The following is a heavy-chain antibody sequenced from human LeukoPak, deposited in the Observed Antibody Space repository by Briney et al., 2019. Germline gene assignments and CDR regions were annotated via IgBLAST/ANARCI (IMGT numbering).Heavy chain of an antibody. CDR3: ARSGLRFLAYDY. J-gene: IGHJ4*02. CDR1: GGSISSYY. D-gene: IGHD3-3*01. Sequence: SETLSLTCTVSGGSISSYYWSWIRQPPGKGLEWIGYIYYSGSTNYNPSLKSRVTISVDTSKNQFSLKLSSVTAADTAVYYCARSGLRFLAYDYWGQGTLVTVSS. CDR2: IYYSGST. V-gene: IGHV4-59*01.